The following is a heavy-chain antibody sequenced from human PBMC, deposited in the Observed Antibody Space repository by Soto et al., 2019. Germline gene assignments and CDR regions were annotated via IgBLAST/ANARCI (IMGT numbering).Heavy chain of an antibody. CDR3: AASASCYALAIPCYYYGMDV. CDR2: IVVGSGNT. Sequence: SVKVSCKASGFTFTSSAVQWVRQARGQRLEWIGWIVVGSGNTNYAQKFQERVTITRDMSTSTAYMELSSLRSEDTAVYYCAASASCYALAIPCYYYGMDVWGQGTTVTVSS. V-gene: IGHV1-58*01. D-gene: IGHD2-2*01. J-gene: IGHJ6*02. CDR1: GFTFTSSA.